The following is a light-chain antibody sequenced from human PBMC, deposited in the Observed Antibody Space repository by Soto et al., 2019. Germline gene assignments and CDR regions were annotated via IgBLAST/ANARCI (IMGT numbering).Light chain of an antibody. CDR1: QALRRTY. CDR3: HQYDNAPQT. J-gene: IGKJ2*01. CDR2: GAS. V-gene: IGKV3-20*01. Sequence: ESVLRQSPGTRSFWPCERATLSCSSSQALRRTYIAWYQQKLGQSPRVLIYGASNRATGIPDRFSGSGSGTDFTLTISRLEPEDFAVYYCHQYDNAPQTFGQGTKVDIK.